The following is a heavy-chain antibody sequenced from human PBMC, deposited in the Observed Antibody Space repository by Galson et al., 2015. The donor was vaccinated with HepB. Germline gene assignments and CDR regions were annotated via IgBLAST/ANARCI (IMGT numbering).Heavy chain of an antibody. CDR3: AKGAAQDYDFWSGYYWFDP. V-gene: IGHV3-30*18. CDR2: ISYDGSNK. Sequence: SLRLSCAASGFTFSSYGMHWVRQAPGKGLEWVAVISYDGSNKYYADSVKGRFTISRDNSKNTLYLQMNSLRAEDTAVYYCAKGAAQDYDFWSGYYWFDPWGQGTLVTVSS. D-gene: IGHD3-3*01. CDR1: GFTFSSYG. J-gene: IGHJ5*02.